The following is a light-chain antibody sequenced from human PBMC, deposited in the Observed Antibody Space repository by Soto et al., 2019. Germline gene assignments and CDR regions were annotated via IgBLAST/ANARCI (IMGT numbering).Light chain of an antibody. CDR3: QQYNSHSGT. J-gene: IGKJ1*01. V-gene: IGKV1-5*03. Sequence: DIQMTQSPSTLSASVGDRVTITCRASQSISSWLAWYQQKPGKAPKVLIYKASILESGVPSRFSGSGSGTEFTLTISSLQPYDFSTYYCQQYNSHSGTFGQGTKVEIK. CDR2: KAS. CDR1: QSISSW.